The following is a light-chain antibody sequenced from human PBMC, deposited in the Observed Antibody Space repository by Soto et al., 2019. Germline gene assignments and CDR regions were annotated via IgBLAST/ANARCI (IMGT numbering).Light chain of an antibody. Sequence: EIVMTQSPGTLSVSPGERATLSCRASQSVSSNLAWYQQKPGQAPSLLIYGASTRAPGIPARFSGSGSGTEFALTISSLQSEDFAVYYCQQYNNWPRTFGQGTKVEIK. CDR1: QSVSSN. CDR3: QQYNNWPRT. V-gene: IGKV3-15*01. CDR2: GAS. J-gene: IGKJ1*01.